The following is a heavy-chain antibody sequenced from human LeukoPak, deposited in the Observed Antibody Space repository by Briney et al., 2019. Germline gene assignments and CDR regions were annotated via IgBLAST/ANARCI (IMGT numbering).Heavy chain of an antibody. J-gene: IGHJ4*02. CDR1: GGSISNGDYY. CDR3: ARLDYSNFWYFDY. V-gene: IGHV4-30-4*01. D-gene: IGHD4-11*01. CDR2: IYYSGST. Sequence: SQTLSLTCTVSGGSISNGDYYWSWIRQPPGKGLEWIGYIYYSGSTNYNPSLKSRVTISVDTSKNQFSLKLSSVTAADTAVYYCARLDYSNFWYFDYWGQGTLVTVSS.